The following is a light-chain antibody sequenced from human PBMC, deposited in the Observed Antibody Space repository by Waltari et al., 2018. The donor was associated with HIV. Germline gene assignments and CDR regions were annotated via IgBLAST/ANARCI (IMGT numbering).Light chain of an antibody. J-gene: IGLJ2*01. Sequence: SYELTQPPSVSVSPGQTAIITSSGDKLGDNYVCWYQQKPGQSPVLVMYQDNKRPSGIPERFSGSNSGNTATLTISGTQAMDEADYYCQAWDSGIVIFGGGTKLTVL. V-gene: IGLV3-1*01. CDR3: QAWDSGIVI. CDR1: KLGDNY. CDR2: QDN.